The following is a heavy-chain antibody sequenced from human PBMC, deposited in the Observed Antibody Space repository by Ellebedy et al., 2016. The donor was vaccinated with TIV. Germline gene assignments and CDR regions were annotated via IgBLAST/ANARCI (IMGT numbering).Heavy chain of an antibody. CDR3: AKDWASGSYYYYYDGMDV. D-gene: IGHD3-10*01. CDR2: TKHDGRFK. Sequence: GESLKISXAASGFTLSSYPMHWVRQAPGKGLEWVAVTKHDGRFKYYADAVKGRFTISRDNSKNTVSMQMNSLRAEDTAVYHCAKDWASGSYYYYYDGMDVWGQGITVTVSS. J-gene: IGHJ6*02. CDR1: GFTLSSYP. V-gene: IGHV3-30*04.